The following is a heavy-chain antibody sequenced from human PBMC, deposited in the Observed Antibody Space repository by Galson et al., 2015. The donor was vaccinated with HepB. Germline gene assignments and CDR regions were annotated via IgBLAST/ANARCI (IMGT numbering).Heavy chain of an antibody. CDR3: ARERPVGALAFDI. V-gene: IGHV3-7*03. CDR2: IKQDGSEK. Sequence: SLRLSCAASGFTFSSYWMSWVRQAPGKGLEWVANIKQDGSEKYYVDSVKGRFTISRDNAKNSLYLQMNSLRAEDTAVYYCARERPVGALAFDIWGQGTMVTVSS. CDR1: GFTFSSYW. D-gene: IGHD1-26*01. J-gene: IGHJ3*02.